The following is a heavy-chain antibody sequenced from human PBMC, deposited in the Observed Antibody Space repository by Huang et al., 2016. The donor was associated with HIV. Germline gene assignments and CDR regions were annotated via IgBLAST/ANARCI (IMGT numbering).Heavy chain of an antibody. CDR1: GFTFSSYS. V-gene: IGHV3-7*01. Sequence: EVQLVESGGGLVQPGGSLRLSCAASGFTFSSYSMSWVRQVPGKGLEWVANIEQDRSEKNYVDSVKGRFTISRDNAKNSLYLQMNSLRAEDTAVYYCARVFVGGLWLEYFQHWGQGTLVTVSS. D-gene: IGHD2-21*01. J-gene: IGHJ1*01. CDR2: IEQDRSEK. CDR3: ARVFVGGLWLEYFQH.